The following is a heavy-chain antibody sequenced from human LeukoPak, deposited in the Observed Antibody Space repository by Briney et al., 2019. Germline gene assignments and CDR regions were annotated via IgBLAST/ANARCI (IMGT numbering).Heavy chain of an antibody. CDR3: TTVRGSGNFGLDV. V-gene: IGHV3-15*01. J-gene: IGHJ6*02. D-gene: IGHD3-16*01. Sequence: PGGPLRLSCAASGFTVTNAWMSWVRQAPGKGLEWVGRVKDKTDGGTTNYAAPVKGRFTISRDDSKNTLFLQMNSLETEDRAVYYCTTVRGSGNFGLDVWGQGTTVTVSS. CDR2: VKDKTDGGTT. CDR1: GFTVTNAW.